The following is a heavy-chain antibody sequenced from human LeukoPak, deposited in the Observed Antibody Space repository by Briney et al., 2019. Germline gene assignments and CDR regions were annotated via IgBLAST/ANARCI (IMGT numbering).Heavy chain of an antibody. CDR3: AKTLQLWLTGDAFDI. V-gene: IGHV1-18*01. CDR2: ISAYIGNT. Sequence: GASVKVSCKASGYTFTSYGISWVRQAPGQGLEWMGWISAYIGNTNYAQKLQGRVTMTTDTSTSTAYMELRSLRSDDTAVYYCAKTLQLWLTGDAFDIWGQGTMVTVSS. CDR1: GYTFTSYG. J-gene: IGHJ3*02. D-gene: IGHD5-18*01.